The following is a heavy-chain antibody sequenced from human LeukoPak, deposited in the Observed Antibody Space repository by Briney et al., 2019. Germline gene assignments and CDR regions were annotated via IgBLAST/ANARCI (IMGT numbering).Heavy chain of an antibody. J-gene: IGHJ4*02. D-gene: IGHD7-27*01. V-gene: IGHV4-59*01. CDR3: ARARHQLGYYFDY. CDR2: IYYSGST. CDR1: GGSISSYY. Sequence: SSETLSLTCTVSGGSISSYYRSWIRQPPGKGLEWIGYIYYSGSTNYNPSLKSRVTISVDTSKNQFSLKLSSVTAADTAVYYCARARHQLGYYFDYWGQGTLVTVSS.